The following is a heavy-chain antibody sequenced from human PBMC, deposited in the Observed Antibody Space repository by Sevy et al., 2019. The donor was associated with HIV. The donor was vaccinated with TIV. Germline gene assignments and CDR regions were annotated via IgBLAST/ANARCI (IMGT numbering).Heavy chain of an antibody. J-gene: IGHJ4*02. Sequence: SETLSLTCTVSGGSISSGGYYWSWIRQHPGKGLEWIGYIYYSGSTYYHPPLKSRVTISVDPSKNQFSLKLSSVTAADTAVYYCARESTVRGGSGGIDYWGQGTLVTVSS. V-gene: IGHV4-31*03. CDR1: GGSISSGGYY. CDR2: IYYSGST. CDR3: ARESTVRGGSGGIDY. D-gene: IGHD4-4*01.